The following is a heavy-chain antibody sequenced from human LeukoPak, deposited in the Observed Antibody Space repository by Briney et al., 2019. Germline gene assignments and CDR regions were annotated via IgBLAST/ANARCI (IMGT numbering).Heavy chain of an antibody. J-gene: IGHJ4*02. CDR2: ISYDGSNK. CDR3: TRVGYIDEGIDY. D-gene: IGHD5-24*01. V-gene: IGHV3-30*04. CDR1: GFTFSSSA. Sequence: PGGSLRLSCAASGFTFSSSAMSWVRQAPGKGLEWVAVISYDGSNKYYADSVKGRFTISRDNAKNSLYLQMNSLRAEDTAIYYCTRVGYIDEGIDYWGQGTLVTVSS.